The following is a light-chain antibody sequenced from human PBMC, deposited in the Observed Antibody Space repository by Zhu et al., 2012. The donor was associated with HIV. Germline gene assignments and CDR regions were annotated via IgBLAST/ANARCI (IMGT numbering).Light chain of an antibody. CDR1: QSVSSSY. CDR3: QQRNSNWFT. V-gene: IGKV3-20*01. CDR2: GAS. Sequence: EIVLTQSPGTLSLSPGERATLSCRASQSVSSSYLAWYQQKPGQAPRLLIYGASSRATGIPDRFSGSGSGTDFTLTISSLEPEDSAVYYCQQRNSNWFTFGGGTKVEIK. J-gene: IGKJ4*01.